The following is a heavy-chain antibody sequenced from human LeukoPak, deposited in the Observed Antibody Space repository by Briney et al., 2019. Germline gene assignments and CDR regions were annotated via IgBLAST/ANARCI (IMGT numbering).Heavy chain of an antibody. Sequence: PGGSLRLSCAASGFIFTDYAMNWVRQAPGKGLEWVSVISGSGDKTNYADSVKGRFTISRDNSKSTLYLQMNSLRAEDTAVYYCARDGYNHGDFDYWGQGTLVTVSS. CDR1: GFIFTDYA. D-gene: IGHD5-24*01. CDR2: ISGSGDKT. CDR3: ARDGYNHGDFDY. J-gene: IGHJ4*02. V-gene: IGHV3-23*01.